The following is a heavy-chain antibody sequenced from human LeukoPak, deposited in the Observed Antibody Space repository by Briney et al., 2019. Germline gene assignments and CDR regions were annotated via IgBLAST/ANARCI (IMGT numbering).Heavy chain of an antibody. J-gene: IGHJ4*02. CDR1: GYTFTSYG. D-gene: IGHD2/OR15-2a*01. CDR2: ISAYNGNT. Sequence: ASVKVSCKASGYTFTSYGITWVRQAPGQGLEWMGWISAYNGNTKYVQKIQGRVTMTTDTSTNTAYMELRSLRSDDTAVYYCARDEGIVPNQSDYWGQGTLVTVSS. V-gene: IGHV1-18*01. CDR3: ARDEGIVPNQSDY.